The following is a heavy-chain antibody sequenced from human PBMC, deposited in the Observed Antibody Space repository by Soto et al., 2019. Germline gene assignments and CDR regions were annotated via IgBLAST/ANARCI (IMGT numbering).Heavy chain of an antibody. V-gene: IGHV4-31*03. CDR3: ARAGAVNWFDP. Sequence: QVQLQESGPGLVKPSQTLSLTCTVSGGSISSGGYYWSWIRQHPGKGLEWIGYIYYSGRTYHNPSLKSRIPISVATSKNQFSLKLSSVTAADTAVYYCARAGAVNWFDPWGQGTLVTVSS. J-gene: IGHJ5*02. CDR2: IYYSGRT. CDR1: GGSISSGGYY.